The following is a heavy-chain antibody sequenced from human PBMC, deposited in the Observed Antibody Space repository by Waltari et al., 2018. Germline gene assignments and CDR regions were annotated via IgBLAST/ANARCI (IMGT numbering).Heavy chain of an antibody. CDR3: ARDTGEYRVLDY. CDR1: GFTFDDYA. D-gene: IGHD4-17*01. Sequence: EVQLVESGGGLVQPGESLPLSCAASGFTFDDYAMHWVRQRPGKGLEWVSGITWDSDNIDYADSVRGRFSISRDNAQSILFLTMNSLKPEDTALYFCARDTGEYRVLDYWGQGTLVTVSS. CDR2: ITWDSDNI. J-gene: IGHJ4*02. V-gene: IGHV3-9*01.